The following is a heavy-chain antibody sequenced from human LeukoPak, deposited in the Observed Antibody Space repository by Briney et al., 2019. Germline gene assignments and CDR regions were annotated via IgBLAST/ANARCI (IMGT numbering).Heavy chain of an antibody. Sequence: GESLKISCKSSAYSFTSYWISWVRQMPGKGLEWMGRIDPSDSYTNYSPSFQGRVTISADKSISTAYLQWASLKASDTAMYYCASLEMATDYWGQGTLVTVSS. CDR2: IDPSDSYT. J-gene: IGHJ4*02. CDR1: AYSFTSYW. V-gene: IGHV5-10-1*01. CDR3: ASLEMATDY. D-gene: IGHD5-24*01.